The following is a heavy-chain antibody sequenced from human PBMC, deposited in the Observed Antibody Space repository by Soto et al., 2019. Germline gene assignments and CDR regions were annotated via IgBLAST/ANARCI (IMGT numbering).Heavy chain of an antibody. CDR2: ISTGSVNT. V-gene: IGHV3-23*01. Sequence: LRLSCAASRFIFRDYAMSWVRQTPGKGLEWVSTISTGSVNTHYADSIEGRFTISRDDSKNTLYLQMNSLRAEDTALYYCARDVGGFNAMFDYWGQGTQVTVSS. J-gene: IGHJ4*02. D-gene: IGHD5-12*01. CDR1: RFIFRDYA. CDR3: ARDVGGFNAMFDY.